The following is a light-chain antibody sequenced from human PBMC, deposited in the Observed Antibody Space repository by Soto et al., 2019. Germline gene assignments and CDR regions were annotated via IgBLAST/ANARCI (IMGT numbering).Light chain of an antibody. CDR2: SNN. J-gene: IGLJ2*01. CDR3: AAWDDGLNGPV. Sequence: QSVLTQTPSASGTPGQRITISCSGSSSNIGSNTVSWYQQLPGTAPKLLINSNNQRPSGVPDRVSGSKSGTSASLAISGLQSEDEADYYCAAWDDGLNGPVFGGGTKLTVL. CDR1: SSNIGSNT. V-gene: IGLV1-44*01.